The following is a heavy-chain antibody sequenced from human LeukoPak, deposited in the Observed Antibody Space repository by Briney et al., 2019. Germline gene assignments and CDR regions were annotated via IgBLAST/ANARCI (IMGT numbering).Heavy chain of an antibody. J-gene: IGHJ3*02. CDR3: ARPIYTSSWYAFDI. Sequence: SETLSLTCTVSGASTSSSYWSWIRQSPGKGLEWLGYGYYSWSTYYNPSLRSRVTISVDMSKNQFSLRLNSVTAADTAVYYCARPIYTSSWYAFDIWGQGTTVTVSS. V-gene: IGHV4-59*08. CDR1: GASTSSSY. CDR2: GYYSWST. D-gene: IGHD6-13*01.